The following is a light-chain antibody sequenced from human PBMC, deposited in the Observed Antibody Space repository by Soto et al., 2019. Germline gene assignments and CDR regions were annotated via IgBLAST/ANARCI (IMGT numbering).Light chain of an antibody. CDR1: SSNSGSNT. J-gene: IGLJ2*01. CDR3: AAWDDSLNGVV. Sequence: QSVLTQPPSASGTPGQRVTISCSGSSSNSGSNTVNWYQQLPVTAPKLLIHSNNQRPAGVPDRFSGSKSGTSASLAISGLQSEDEADYYCAAWDDSLNGVVFGGGTKLTVL. CDR2: SNN. V-gene: IGLV1-44*01.